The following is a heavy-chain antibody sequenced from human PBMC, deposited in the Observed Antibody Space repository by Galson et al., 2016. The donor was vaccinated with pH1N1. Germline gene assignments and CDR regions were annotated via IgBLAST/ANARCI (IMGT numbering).Heavy chain of an antibody. CDR3: ARERHIRDFGVGNWFDP. V-gene: IGHV4-30-4*01. J-gene: IGHJ5*02. Sequence: TLSLPCTVSGASISTGDYYWSWIRQSPGKGLEWIGDIYESGITHYSSALKSRLSISVDTSKNQFSLKLTSVTAADTAVYYCARERHIRDFGVGNWFDPWGQGTLVTVSS. D-gene: IGHD3-16*01. CDR1: GASISTGDYY. CDR2: IYESGIT.